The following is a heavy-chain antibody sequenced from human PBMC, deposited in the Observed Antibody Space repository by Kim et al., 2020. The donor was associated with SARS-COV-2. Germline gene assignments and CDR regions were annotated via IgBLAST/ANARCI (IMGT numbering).Heavy chain of an antibody. CDR3: AKDGSDGLSGFWPSLVCYYYYYMDV. V-gene: IGHV3-23*01. D-gene: IGHD3-10*01. CDR1: GFTFSRYA. Sequence: GGSLRLSCAASGFTFSRYAMSWVRQAPGKGLEWVSAISGSGGSTYYADSVKGRFTISRDNSKNTLYLQMNSLRAEDTAVYYCAKDGSDGLSGFWPSLVCYYYYYMDVWGKGTTVTVSS. CDR2: ISGSGGST. J-gene: IGHJ6*03.